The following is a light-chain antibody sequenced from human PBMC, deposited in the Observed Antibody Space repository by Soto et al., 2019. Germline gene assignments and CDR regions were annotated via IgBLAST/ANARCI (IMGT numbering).Light chain of an antibody. V-gene: IGKV1-12*01. CDR2: AAS. Sequence: DIQMTQSPSSVSASVGDTINITCRASHDIKKWLAWYQQKPGKAPKVLIYAASNLESGVSPRFSGSGAGTEFSHTISSLQTEDFATYFCHQASSFPYTFGPGTKVDIK. CDR3: HQASSFPYT. CDR1: HDIKKW. J-gene: IGKJ3*01.